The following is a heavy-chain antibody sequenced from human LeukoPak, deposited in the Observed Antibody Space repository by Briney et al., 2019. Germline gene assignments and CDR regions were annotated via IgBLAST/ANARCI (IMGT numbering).Heavy chain of an antibody. CDR2: IWYDGSNK. J-gene: IGHJ4*02. CDR3: PRDRAYYYGSGINY. Sequence: GRSLRLSCAASGFTFSSYGMHWVRQAPGKGLEWVAVIWYDGSNKYYADSVKGRFTISRDNSKNTLYLQMYSLRAEDTAVYYCPRDRAYYYGSGINYWGQGTLVTVSS. V-gene: IGHV3-33*01. CDR1: GFTFSSYG. D-gene: IGHD3-10*01.